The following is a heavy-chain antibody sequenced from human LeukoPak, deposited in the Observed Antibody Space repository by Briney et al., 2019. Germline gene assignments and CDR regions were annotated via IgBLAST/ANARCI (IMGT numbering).Heavy chain of an antibody. CDR3: AKGGSSGWSLYNWFDP. Sequence: PGGSLRLSCAASGFTFDDYAMHWVRQAPGKGLERVSGISWNSGSIGYADSVKGRFTISRDNAKNSLYLQMNSLRAEDTALYYCAKGGSSGWSLYNWFDPWGQGTLVTVSS. V-gene: IGHV3-9*01. CDR1: GFTFDDYA. J-gene: IGHJ5*02. CDR2: ISWNSGSI. D-gene: IGHD6-19*01.